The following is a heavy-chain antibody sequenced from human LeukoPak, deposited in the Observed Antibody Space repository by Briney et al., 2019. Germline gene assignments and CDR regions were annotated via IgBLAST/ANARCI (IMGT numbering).Heavy chain of an antibody. D-gene: IGHD2-21*02. CDR1: GGSISSGAYY. J-gene: IGHJ4*02. Sequence: ASETLSLTCTVSGGSISSGAYYWSWIRQPAGKGLEWIGRIYTSGSTNYNPSLKSRVTMSVDTSKNQFSLKLSSVTAADTAVYYCARACGGDCYQEFDYWGQGTLVTVSS. CDR2: IYTSGST. V-gene: IGHV4-61*02. CDR3: ARACGGDCYQEFDY.